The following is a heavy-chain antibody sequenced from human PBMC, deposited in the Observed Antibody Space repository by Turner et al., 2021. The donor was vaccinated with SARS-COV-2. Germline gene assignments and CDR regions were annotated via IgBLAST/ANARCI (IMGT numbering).Heavy chain of an antibody. CDR1: GFTFSSYN. V-gene: IGHV3-21*01. Sequence: EVQLVESGGGLVKPGGSLRLSCAASGFTFSSYNMNWVRQAPGKGLEWVSSISSSSSYIYYADSVKGRFTISRDNAKNSLYLQMNSLRAEDTAVYYCARDISAYYYDSSGYPDWGQGTLVTVS. D-gene: IGHD3-22*01. CDR2: ISSSSSYI. J-gene: IGHJ4*02. CDR3: ARDISAYYYDSSGYPD.